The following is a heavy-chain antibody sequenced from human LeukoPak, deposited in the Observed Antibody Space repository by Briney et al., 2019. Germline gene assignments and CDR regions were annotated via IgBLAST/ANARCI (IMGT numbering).Heavy chain of an antibody. CDR1: GDSISSGGYY. Sequence: SETLSLTCTVSGDSISSGGYYWSWIRQQPGKGLEWIGNIYYSGSTRYNPSLKSRVTISVDTSKNQFSLKLTSVTAADTAVYYCARWYYDSSGYRYFDYWGQGNPGHRLL. D-gene: IGHD3-22*01. J-gene: IGHJ4*02. CDR2: IYYSGST. CDR3: ARWYYDSSGYRYFDY. V-gene: IGHV4-31*03.